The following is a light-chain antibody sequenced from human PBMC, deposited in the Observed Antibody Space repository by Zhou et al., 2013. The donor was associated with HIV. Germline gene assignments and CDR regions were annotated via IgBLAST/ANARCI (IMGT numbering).Light chain of an antibody. CDR2: TAS. CDR1: QGISSY. CDR3: QKYDSRPWT. V-gene: IGKV1-8*01. J-gene: IGKJ1*01. Sequence: AIRMTQSPSSLSASTGDRVTITCRASQGISSYLAWYQQKPGKAPKLLLYTASTLQTGVPSRFSGSGSGTDFTLTISCLQSEDFATYYCQKYDSRPWTFGHGTKVEVK.